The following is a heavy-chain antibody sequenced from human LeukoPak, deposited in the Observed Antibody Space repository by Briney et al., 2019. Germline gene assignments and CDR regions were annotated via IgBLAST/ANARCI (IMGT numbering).Heavy chain of an antibody. CDR3: ARELEY. V-gene: IGHV4-34*01. D-gene: IGHD3-3*02. CDR1: GGSFSGYY. CDR2: INHSGST. Sequence: PSETLSLTCAVYGGSFSGYYWSWIRHPPGKGLEWIGEINHSGSTNYNPSLKSRVTISVDTSKNQFSLKLSSVTAADTAVYYCARELEYWGQGTLVTVSS. J-gene: IGHJ4*02.